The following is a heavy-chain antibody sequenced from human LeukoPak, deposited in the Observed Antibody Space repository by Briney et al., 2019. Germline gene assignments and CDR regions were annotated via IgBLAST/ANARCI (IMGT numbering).Heavy chain of an antibody. CDR1: GGTFSSYA. Sequence: SVKVSCKASGGTFSSYAISWVRQAPGQGLEWMGGIIPIFGTANYAQKFRGRVTITTDESTSTAYMELSSLRSEDTAVYYCARASYSSSWHYYYYYMDVWGKGTTVTVSS. CDR3: ARASYSSSWHYYYYYMDV. D-gene: IGHD6-13*01. CDR2: IIPIFGTA. V-gene: IGHV1-69*05. J-gene: IGHJ6*03.